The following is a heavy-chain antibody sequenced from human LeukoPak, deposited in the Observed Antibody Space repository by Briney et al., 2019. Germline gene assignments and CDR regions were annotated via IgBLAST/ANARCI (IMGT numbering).Heavy chain of an antibody. CDR1: GFTFSSYA. V-gene: IGHV3-30*04. CDR2: ISYDGSNK. D-gene: IGHD3-10*01. CDR3: AKDRVFELWFEEASPYYFDY. Sequence: GGSLRLSCAASGFTFSSYAMHWVRQAPAKGLEWVAVISYDGSNKYYADSVKGRFTISRDISKNTLYLQMNSLRAEDTAVYYCAKDRVFELWFEEASPYYFDYWGQGTLVTVSS. J-gene: IGHJ4*02.